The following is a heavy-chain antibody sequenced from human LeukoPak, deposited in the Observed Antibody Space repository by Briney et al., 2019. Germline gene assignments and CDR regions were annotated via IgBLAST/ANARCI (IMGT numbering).Heavy chain of an antibody. CDR3: AKDTQTFFGVTPFDN. J-gene: IGHJ4*02. CDR2: ISSSSSTI. V-gene: IGHV3-48*01. D-gene: IGHD3-3*01. CDR1: GFTFSSYS. Sequence: GGSLTQTRAASGFTFSSYSMNWVRQAPGKGLEWVSYISSSSSTIYYADSVKGRFTISRDNAKNSLYLQMNSLRAEDTAIYYCAKDTQTFFGVTPFDNWGQGTLVTVSS.